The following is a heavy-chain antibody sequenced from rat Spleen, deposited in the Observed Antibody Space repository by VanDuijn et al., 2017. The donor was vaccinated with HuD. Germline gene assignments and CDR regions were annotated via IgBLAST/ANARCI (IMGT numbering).Heavy chain of an antibody. CDR3: TRWAN. V-gene: IGHV6-5*01. CDR2: IRDKYSNYEP. CDR1: GFTFSNTW. Sequence: EVQLVETGGGLVRPGSSLKLSCATSGFTFSNTWVNWVRQAPGKGLEWVALIRDKYSNYEPNYAESVKGRFTISRDDSKSRVYLQMNTLRDQDTATYYCTRWANWGQGTLVTVSS. J-gene: IGHJ3*01.